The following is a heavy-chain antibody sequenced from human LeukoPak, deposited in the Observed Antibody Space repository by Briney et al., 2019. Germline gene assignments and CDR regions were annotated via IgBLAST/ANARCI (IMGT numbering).Heavy chain of an antibody. D-gene: IGHD3-22*01. V-gene: IGHV1-46*01. CDR1: GYTFTSYY. Sequence: SVKVSCKASGYTFTSYYMHWVRQAPGQGLEWMGIINPSGGSTSYAQKFQGRVTMTRDTSTSTVYMELSSLRSEDTAVHYCAREKGRYYDSSGYPYAFDIWGQGTMVTVSS. CDR2: INPSGGST. CDR3: AREKGRYYDSSGYPYAFDI. J-gene: IGHJ3*02.